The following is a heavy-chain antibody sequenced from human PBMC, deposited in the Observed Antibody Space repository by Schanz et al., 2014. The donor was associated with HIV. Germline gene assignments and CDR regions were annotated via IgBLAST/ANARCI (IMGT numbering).Heavy chain of an antibody. Sequence: QVPLVQSGAEVKKSGSSVKVSCKASGGTFSIYAISWVRQAPGQGLEWMGGIIPMFGTTNYAQKFQGRVTITGAESTSTAYMELSRLRSEDTAVYYCASGRFDTVIWWGDAFLIWGRGTMVTVSS. V-gene: IGHV1-69*01. J-gene: IGHJ3*02. D-gene: IGHD5-18*01. CDR3: ASGRFDTVIWWGDAFLI. CDR2: IIPMFGTT. CDR1: GGTFSIYA.